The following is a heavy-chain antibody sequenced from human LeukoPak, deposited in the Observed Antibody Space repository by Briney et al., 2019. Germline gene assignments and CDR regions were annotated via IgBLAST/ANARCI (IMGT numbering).Heavy chain of an antibody. CDR2: ISGSGGST. CDR1: GFTFSIYA. Sequence: TGGSLRLSCAASGFTFSIYAMSWVRQAPGKGLEWVSAISGSGGSTYYADSVKGRFTISRDNSKNTLYLQMNSLRAEDTAVYYCATSEASTMIVVVITGSPFDYWGQGTLVTVSS. CDR3: ATSEASTMIVVVITGSPFDY. V-gene: IGHV3-23*01. D-gene: IGHD3-22*01. J-gene: IGHJ4*02.